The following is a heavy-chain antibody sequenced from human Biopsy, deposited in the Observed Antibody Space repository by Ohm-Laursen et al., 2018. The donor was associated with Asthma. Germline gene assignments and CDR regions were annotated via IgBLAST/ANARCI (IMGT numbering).Heavy chain of an antibody. D-gene: IGHD6-19*01. CDR1: GGTSSNFA. Sequence: GASVKVSCKVPGGTSSNFAISWVRQAPGQGLEWLGGIMTVFGTTNYAQKFQGRVTITADESTSTAYMEVTSLRSEDMAIYYCARCQVGYSSGWSLLLKKIYYSGMDVWGQGTAVTVSS. V-gene: IGHV1-69*13. J-gene: IGHJ6*02. CDR2: IMTVFGTT. CDR3: ARCQVGYSSGWSLLLKKIYYSGMDV.